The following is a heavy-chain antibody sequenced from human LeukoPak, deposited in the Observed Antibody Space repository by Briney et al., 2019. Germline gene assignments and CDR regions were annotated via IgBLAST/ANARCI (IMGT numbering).Heavy chain of an antibody. D-gene: IGHD2-2*01. CDR3: ARDAGRIVVVPAANLHWFDP. CDR1: GYTFTCYY. CDR2: INPNSGGT. V-gene: IGHV1-2*02. Sequence: GASVKVSCKASGYTFTCYYMHWVRQAPGQGLEWMGWINPNSGGTNYAQKFQGRVTMTRDTSISTAYMELSRLRSDDTAVYYCARDAGRIVVVPAANLHWFDPWGQGTLVTVSS. J-gene: IGHJ5*02.